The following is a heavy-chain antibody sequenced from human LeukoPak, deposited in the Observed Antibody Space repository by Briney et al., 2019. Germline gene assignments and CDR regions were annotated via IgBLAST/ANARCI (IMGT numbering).Heavy chain of an antibody. CDR3: ARDSPYYDILTVAGYFDY. CDR1: GFTFSSYA. V-gene: IGHV3-23*01. D-gene: IGHD3-9*01. CDR2: ISGSGGST. Sequence: GGSLRLSCAASGFTFSSYAMSWVRQAPGKGLEWVSAISGSGGSTYYADSVKGRFTISRDNSKNTLYLQMNSLRAEDTAVYYCARDSPYYDILTVAGYFDYWGQGTLVTVSS. J-gene: IGHJ4*02.